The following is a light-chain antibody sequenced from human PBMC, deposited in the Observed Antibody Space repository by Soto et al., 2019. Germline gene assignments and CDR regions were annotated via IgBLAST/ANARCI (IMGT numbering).Light chain of an antibody. CDR2: AAS. Sequence: DIQMTQSQSSLPASVGDRVTITCRASQSITNYLSWYQQRPGKAPKLLIHAASNLQSGVPSRFSGSGSETDFSLTISSLQPEDFATYYCQQSYSAPRTFGQGTKVEIK. CDR3: QQSYSAPRT. J-gene: IGKJ2*01. CDR1: QSITNY. V-gene: IGKV1-39*01.